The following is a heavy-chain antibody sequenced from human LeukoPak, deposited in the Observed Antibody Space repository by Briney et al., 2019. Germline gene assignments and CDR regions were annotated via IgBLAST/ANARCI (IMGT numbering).Heavy chain of an antibody. D-gene: IGHD3-10*01. V-gene: IGHV4-59*08. CDR3: ARTDLITMVRGVTFDY. J-gene: IGHJ4*02. CDR1: GGSISSYY. CDR2: IYYTGST. Sequence: SETLSLTCTISGGSISSYYWSWIRQPPGKGLEWIGYIYYTGSTYYNPSLKSRVTISVDTSKNQFSLKLSSVTAADTAVYYCARTDLITMVRGVTFDYWGQGTLVTVSS.